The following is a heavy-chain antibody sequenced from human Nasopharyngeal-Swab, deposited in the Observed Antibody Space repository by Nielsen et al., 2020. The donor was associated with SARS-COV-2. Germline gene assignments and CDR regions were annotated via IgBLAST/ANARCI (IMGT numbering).Heavy chain of an antibody. J-gene: IGHJ6*02. D-gene: IGHD7-27*01. Sequence: SCAASGFTFSSYAMSWIRQPPGKGLEWIGEINHSGSTNYNPSLKSRVTISVDTSKNQFSLKLSSVTAADTAVYYCARGLGYGMDVWGQGTTVTVSS. CDR1: GFTFSSYA. CDR2: INHSGST. V-gene: IGHV4-34*01. CDR3: ARGLGYGMDV.